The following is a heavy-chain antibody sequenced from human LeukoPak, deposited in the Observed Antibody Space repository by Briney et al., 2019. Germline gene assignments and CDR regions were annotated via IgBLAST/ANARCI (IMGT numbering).Heavy chain of an antibody. CDR3: TRRVGGTPDY. V-gene: IGHV3-23*01. Sequence: GGSLRLSCAASGFTFSSYVMTWVRQAPGKGLEWVSAIGIDVRDSDYADSVKGRFTISRDNSKNTVYLQMNSLRAEDTGLYYCTRRVGGTPDYWGLGTLVTVSS. CDR2: IGIDVRDS. CDR1: GFTFSSYV. D-gene: IGHD1-26*01. J-gene: IGHJ4*02.